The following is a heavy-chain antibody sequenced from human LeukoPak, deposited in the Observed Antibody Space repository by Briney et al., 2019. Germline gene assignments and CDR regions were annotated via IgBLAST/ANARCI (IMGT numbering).Heavy chain of an antibody. Sequence: GGSLRLSCAASGFTFSSYGMHWVRQAPGKGLEWVAFIRYDGDIKYYADSVKGRFTISRDNSKNTLYLQMSSLRAEDTAVYYCARDPYFSGSDSRVIDHWGQGNLVTVSS. CDR1: GFTFSSYG. CDR2: IRYDGDIK. CDR3: ARDPYFSGSDSRVIDH. D-gene: IGHD5-12*01. V-gene: IGHV3-30*02. J-gene: IGHJ4*02.